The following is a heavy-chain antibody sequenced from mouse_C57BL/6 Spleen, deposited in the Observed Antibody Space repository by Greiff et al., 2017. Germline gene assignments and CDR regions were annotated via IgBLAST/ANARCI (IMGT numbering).Heavy chain of an antibody. J-gene: IGHJ3*01. V-gene: IGHV3-6*01. CDR3: ARDSSGSWFAY. D-gene: IGHD3-2*02. CDR2: ISYDGSN. CDR1: GYSITSGYY. Sequence: EVKLMESGPGLVKPSQSLSLTCSVTGYSITSGYYWNWIRQFPGNKLEWMGYISYDGSNNYNPSLKNRISITRDTSKNQFFLKLNSVTTEDTATYYCARDSSGSWFAYWGQGTLVTGSA.